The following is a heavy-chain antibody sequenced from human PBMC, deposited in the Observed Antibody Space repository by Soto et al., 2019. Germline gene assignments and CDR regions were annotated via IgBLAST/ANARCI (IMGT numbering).Heavy chain of an antibody. V-gene: IGHV1-18*01. Sequence: ASVKVSCKASGYTFTSYGISWVRQAPGQGLEWMGWISAYNGNTNYAQKLQGRVTMTTDTSTSTAYMELRSLRSDDTAVYYCARDGCCLLLCGESRVIDIRCPRTIGTGSS. CDR2: ISAYNGNT. CDR1: GYTFTSYG. D-gene: IGHD3-10*01. CDR3: ARDGCCLLLCGESRVIDI. J-gene: IGHJ3*02.